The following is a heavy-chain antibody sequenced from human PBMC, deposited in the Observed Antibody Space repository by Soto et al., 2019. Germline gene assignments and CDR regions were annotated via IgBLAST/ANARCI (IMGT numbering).Heavy chain of an antibody. Sequence: EVQLVESGGGLVQPGGSLKLSCAASGFNFTNYWIHWVRQAPGKGLVWVSRINSDGSNINYADFVKGRFTISRDNAKTTVYLQMNSLRAEYPAVYFCASSATGLYGDYNWGQGALVTVSS. D-gene: IGHD4-17*01. CDR1: GFNFTNYW. J-gene: IGHJ4*02. CDR2: INSDGSNI. V-gene: IGHV3-74*01. CDR3: ASSATGLYGDYN.